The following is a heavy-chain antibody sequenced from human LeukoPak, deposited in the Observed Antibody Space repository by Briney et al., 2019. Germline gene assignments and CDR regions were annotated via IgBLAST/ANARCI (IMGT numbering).Heavy chain of an antibody. Sequence: GRSLRLSCAASGFTFSSYGMHWVRQAPGKGLEWVAVISYDGGNKYYADSVKGRFTISRDNSKNTLYLQMNSLRAEDTAVYYCAKDFAIAAAGTDYWGQGTLVTVSS. J-gene: IGHJ4*02. CDR3: AKDFAIAAAGTDY. CDR2: ISYDGGNK. V-gene: IGHV3-30*18. D-gene: IGHD6-13*01. CDR1: GFTFSSYG.